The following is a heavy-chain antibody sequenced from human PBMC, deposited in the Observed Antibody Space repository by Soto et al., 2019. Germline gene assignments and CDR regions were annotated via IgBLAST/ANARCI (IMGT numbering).Heavy chain of an antibody. CDR1: GYSFTSYW. J-gene: IGHJ3*02. V-gene: IGHV5-51*01. D-gene: IGHD6-13*01. Sequence: GESLKISCKGSGYSFTSYWIGWVRQMPGKGLEWMGIIYPGDSDTRYSPSFQGQVTISADKSISTAYLQWSGLKASDTAMYYCARSKAAAGFSYRDAFAIWGQGTMVTVSS. CDR2: IYPGDSDT. CDR3: ARSKAAAGFSYRDAFAI.